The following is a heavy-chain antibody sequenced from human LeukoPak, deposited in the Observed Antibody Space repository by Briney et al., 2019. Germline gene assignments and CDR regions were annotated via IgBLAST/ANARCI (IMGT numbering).Heavy chain of an antibody. J-gene: IGHJ4*02. CDR3: ASSGSGSYPDY. V-gene: IGHV3-30*04. D-gene: IGHD3-10*01. Sequence: PGGSLRLSCAASGFTFGSYAMHWVRQAPGKGLEWVAVISYDGSNKYYADSVKGRFTISRDNSKNTLYLQMNSLRAEDTAVYYCASSGSGSYPDYWGQGTLVTVSS. CDR1: GFTFGSYA. CDR2: ISYDGSNK.